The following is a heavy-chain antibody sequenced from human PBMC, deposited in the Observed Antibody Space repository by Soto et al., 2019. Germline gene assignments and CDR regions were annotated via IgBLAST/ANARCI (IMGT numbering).Heavy chain of an antibody. D-gene: IGHD3-10*01. J-gene: IGHJ4*02. CDR1: GYTFTSYY. Sequence: GASVKVSCKASGYTFTSYYMHWVRQAPGQGLEWMGIINPSGGSTSYAQKFQGRVTMTRDTSTSTVYMELSSLRSEDTAVYYCASARWSGAYFGYWGQGSLVTVAS. CDR2: INPSGGST. CDR3: ASARWSGAYFGY. V-gene: IGHV1-46*01.